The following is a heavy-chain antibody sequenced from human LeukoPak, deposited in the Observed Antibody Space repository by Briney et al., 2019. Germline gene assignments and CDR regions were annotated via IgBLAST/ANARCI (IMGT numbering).Heavy chain of an antibody. Sequence: GGSLRLSCAASGFTFSSYGMHWVRQAPGKGLEWVAVISYDGSNKYYADSVKGRFTISGDNSKNTLYLQMNSLRAEDTAVYYCAKDLEYSSSPGYFDYWGQGTLVTVSS. CDR1: GFTFSSYG. V-gene: IGHV3-30*18. CDR3: AKDLEYSSSPGYFDY. CDR2: ISYDGSNK. J-gene: IGHJ4*02. D-gene: IGHD6-6*01.